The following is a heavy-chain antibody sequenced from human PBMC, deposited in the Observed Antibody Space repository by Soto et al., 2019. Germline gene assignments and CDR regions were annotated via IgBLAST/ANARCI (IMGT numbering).Heavy chain of an antibody. Sequence: QVQLVESGGGVVQPGRSLRLSCAASGFTFSSYGMHWVRQAPGKGLEWVAVIWYDGSNKYYADSVKGRFTISRDNSKNTLYLQMNSLRAEDTAVYYCARDGLDDGESRAEDAFDIWGQGTMVTVSS. D-gene: IGHD4-17*01. CDR2: IWYDGSNK. CDR3: ARDGLDDGESRAEDAFDI. CDR1: GFTFSSYG. V-gene: IGHV3-33*01. J-gene: IGHJ3*02.